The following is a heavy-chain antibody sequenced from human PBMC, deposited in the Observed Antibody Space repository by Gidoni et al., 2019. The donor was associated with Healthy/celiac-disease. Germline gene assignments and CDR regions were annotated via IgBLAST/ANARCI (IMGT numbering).Heavy chain of an antibody. V-gene: IGHV3-23*01. CDR3: AKAPEQWLVTEYFQH. J-gene: IGHJ1*01. CDR1: GSPFSSDA. Sequence: EVQPLESGGGLVQPGGFLRPAVAASGSPFSSDAMSWVRQAPGKGLGWVSAISGSGGSTYYADSVKGRFTISRDNSKNTMYMQMSSERAEDTAVYYCAKAPEQWLVTEYFQHWGQGTLVTVSS. CDR2: ISGSGGST. D-gene: IGHD6-19*01.